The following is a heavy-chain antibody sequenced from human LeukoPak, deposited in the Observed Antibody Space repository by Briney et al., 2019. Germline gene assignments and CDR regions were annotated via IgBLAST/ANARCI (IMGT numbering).Heavy chain of an antibody. CDR3: ARASFYYYDSSGYPEY. V-gene: IGHV3-53*01. Sequence: GGSLRLSCAASGFTVSSNYMSWVRQAPGKGLEWVSVIYSGGSTYYADSVKGRFTISRDNSKNTLYLQMNSLRAEDTAVYYCARASFYYYDSSGYPEYWGQGTLVTVSS. D-gene: IGHD3-22*01. J-gene: IGHJ4*02. CDR2: IYSGGST. CDR1: GFTVSSNY.